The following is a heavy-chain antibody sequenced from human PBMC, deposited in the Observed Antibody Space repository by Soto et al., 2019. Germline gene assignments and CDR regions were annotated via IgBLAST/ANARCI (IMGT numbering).Heavy chain of an antibody. V-gene: IGHV1-18*04. D-gene: IGHD6-13*01. Sequence: RASVKVSCKASGYTFTSYGISWVRQAPGQGLEWMGWISAYNGNTNYAQKLQGRVTMTTDTSTSTAYMELRSLRSDDTAVYYCARDRPSPYSSSWSPLDYWGQGNLVTVSS. CDR2: ISAYNGNT. CDR3: ARDRPSPYSSSWSPLDY. J-gene: IGHJ4*02. CDR1: GYTFTSYG.